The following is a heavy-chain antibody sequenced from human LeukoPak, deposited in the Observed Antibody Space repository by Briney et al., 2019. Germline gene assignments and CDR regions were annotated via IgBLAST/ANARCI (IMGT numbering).Heavy chain of an antibody. CDR1: GFTFSSYA. V-gene: IGHV3-30*04. Sequence: PGGSLRLSCAASGFTFSSYAMHWVRQAPGKGLEWVAVISYDGSNKYYADSVKGRFTISRDNSKNTLYLQMNSLRAEDTAVYYCAKDQGYNYIDVWGKGTTVTISS. CDR2: ISYDGSNK. J-gene: IGHJ6*03. CDR3: AKDQGYNYIDV.